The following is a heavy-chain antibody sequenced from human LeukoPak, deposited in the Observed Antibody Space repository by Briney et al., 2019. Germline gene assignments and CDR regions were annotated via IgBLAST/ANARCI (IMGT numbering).Heavy chain of an antibody. J-gene: IGHJ6*04. V-gene: IGHV1-2*04. D-gene: IGHD6-19*01. CDR1: GYTFTGYY. Sequence: ASVKVSCKAPGYTFTGYYMHWVRQAPGQGLEWMGWINPNSGGTNYAQKFQGWVTMTRDTSISTAYMELSRLRSDDTAVYYCARDRAGIAPNYYYYGMDVWGKGTTVTVSS. CDR2: INPNSGGT. CDR3: ARDRAGIAPNYYYYGMDV.